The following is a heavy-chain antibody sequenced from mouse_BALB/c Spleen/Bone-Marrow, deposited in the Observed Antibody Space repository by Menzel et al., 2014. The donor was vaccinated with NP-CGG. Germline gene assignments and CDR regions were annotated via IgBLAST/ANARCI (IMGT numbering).Heavy chain of an antibody. D-gene: IGHD4-1*01. Sequence: QVHVKQSGPELVKPGAPVKISCKASGYAFSSSWMNWVKQRPGQGLEWIGRIYPGDGDTNYNGKFKGKATLTADKSSSTAYMQLSSLTSVDSAVYFCARGRDWDAWFAYWGQGTLVTVSA. J-gene: IGHJ3*01. V-gene: IGHV1-82*01. CDR1: GYAFSSSW. CDR2: IYPGDGDT. CDR3: ARGRDWDAWFAY.